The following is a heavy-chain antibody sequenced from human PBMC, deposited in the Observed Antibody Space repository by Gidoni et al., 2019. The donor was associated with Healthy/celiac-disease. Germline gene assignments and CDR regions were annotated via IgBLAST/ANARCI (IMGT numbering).Heavy chain of an antibody. Sequence: EVQLVESGGGLVQPGGSLRLSCAASGFTFSSYSMNWVRQAPGKGLEWVSYISSSSSTIYYADSVKGRFTISRDNAKNSLYLQMNSLRAEDTAVYYCASLSYDSSATRDYWGQGTLVTVSS. CDR2: ISSSSSTI. CDR3: ASLSYDSSATRDY. V-gene: IGHV3-48*04. J-gene: IGHJ4*02. D-gene: IGHD3-22*01. CDR1: GFTFSSYS.